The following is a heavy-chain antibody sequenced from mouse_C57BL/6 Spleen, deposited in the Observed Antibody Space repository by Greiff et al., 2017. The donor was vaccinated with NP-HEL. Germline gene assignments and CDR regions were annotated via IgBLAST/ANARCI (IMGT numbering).Heavy chain of an antibody. Sequence: QVQLQQSGAELVRPGASVKLSCKASGYTFTDYYINWVKQRPGQGLEWIARIYPGSGNTYYNEKFKGKATLTAEKSSSTAYMQLSSLTSEDSAVYFCARDLAYYGSSYVFAYWGQGTLVTVSA. CDR2: IYPGSGNT. D-gene: IGHD1-1*01. J-gene: IGHJ3*01. CDR3: ARDLAYYGSSYVFAY. V-gene: IGHV1-76*01. CDR1: GYTFTDYY.